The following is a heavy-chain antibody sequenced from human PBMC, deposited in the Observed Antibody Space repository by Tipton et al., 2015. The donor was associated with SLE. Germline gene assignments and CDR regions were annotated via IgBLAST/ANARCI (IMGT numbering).Heavy chain of an antibody. J-gene: IGHJ5*02. V-gene: IGHV4-39*07. CDR3: ARVASYDGSGYYLDWFDP. CDR2: IFYSGTT. Sequence: TLSLTCTVSGGSISSITYYWGWIRQSPGKGLEWIGSIFYSGTTYYSPSLKSRVTISVDTSKNQFSLKVSSVTAADTAVYYCARVASYDGSGYYLDWFDPWGQGTLVTVSS. D-gene: IGHD3-22*01. CDR1: GGSISSITYY.